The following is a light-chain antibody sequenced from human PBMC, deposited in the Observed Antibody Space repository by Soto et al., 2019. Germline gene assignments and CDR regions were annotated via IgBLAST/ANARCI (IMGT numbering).Light chain of an antibody. CDR3: HQYSSSTKT. CDR1: QSVSSN. J-gene: IGKJ1*01. CDR2: GAS. V-gene: IGKV3-20*01. Sequence: EIVLTQSPATLSLSPGERATLSCRASQSVSSNLAWYQQKPGQAPRLLIYGASSRATGIPDRFSGSGSGTDFTLTISRLEPEDFAVYYCHQYSSSTKTFGQGTKVDIK.